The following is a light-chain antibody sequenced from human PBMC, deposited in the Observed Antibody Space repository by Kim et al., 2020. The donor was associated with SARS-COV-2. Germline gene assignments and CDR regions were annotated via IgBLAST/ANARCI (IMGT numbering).Light chain of an antibody. CDR1: QGINHY. CDR3: QQYATYPYT. Sequence: SASVGDRVTIPWRASQGINHYLAWFQQKAGEAPKSLIYDASSLHSGVPSKFSGSGSGTDFTLTISSLQPEDFATYYCQQYATYPYTFGQGTKLEI. V-gene: IGKV1-16*02. J-gene: IGKJ2*01. CDR2: DAS.